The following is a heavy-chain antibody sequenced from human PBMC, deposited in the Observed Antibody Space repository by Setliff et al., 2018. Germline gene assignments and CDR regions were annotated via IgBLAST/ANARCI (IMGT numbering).Heavy chain of an antibody. V-gene: IGHV4-4*02. CDR2: IYHSGST. CDR3: TRGRQNYYYMDV. J-gene: IGHJ6*03. Sequence: SETLSLTCTVSGDSISSRTYYWSWVRQPPGKGLEWIGEIYHSGSTNYNPSLKSRVTISVDKSKKQFSLKLNSMTTADTALYYCTRGRQNYYYMDVWGKGTTVTVSS. CDR1: GDSISSRTYY.